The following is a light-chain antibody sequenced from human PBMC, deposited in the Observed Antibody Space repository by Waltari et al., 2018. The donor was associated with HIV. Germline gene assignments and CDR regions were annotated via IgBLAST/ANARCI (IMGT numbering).Light chain of an antibody. V-gene: IGLV2-23*02. CDR2: EVT. J-gene: IGLJ2*01. Sequence: QSALAQPASVSDSPGQSITISCPGTSSDVGNYNLVSWYQQHPGKVPKLIIYEVTKRPSGVSNRFSGSKSGNTASLTISVLQAEDEADYYCCSYAASRSVVFGGGTKLTVL. CDR3: CSYAASRSVV. CDR1: SSDVGNYNL.